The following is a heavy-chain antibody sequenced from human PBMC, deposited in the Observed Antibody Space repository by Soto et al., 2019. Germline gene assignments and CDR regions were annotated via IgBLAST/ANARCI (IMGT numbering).Heavy chain of an antibody. V-gene: IGHV4-59*01. D-gene: IGHD7-27*01. CDR3: ARGGGLTPNFDY. CDR1: GGSISSYY. Sequence: AETLSLTCTVSGGSISSYYWSWIRQPPGKGLEWIGYIHSSGNSNYNPSLKSRVTASAESTKNHFPLKFKFVTAANAAVYCCARGGGLTPNFDYWGQGTLVTVSS. J-gene: IGHJ4*02. CDR2: IHSSGNS.